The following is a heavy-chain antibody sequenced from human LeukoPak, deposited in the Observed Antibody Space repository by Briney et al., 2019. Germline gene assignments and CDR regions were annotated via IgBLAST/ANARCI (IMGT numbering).Heavy chain of an antibody. Sequence: SQTLSLTCTVSGGSISSGGYYWSWIRQHPGKGLEWIGYIYYSGSTYYNPSLKSRVTISVDTSKNQFSLKLSSVTAADTAVYYCARKRSVVLDYFDYWGQGTLVTVSS. V-gene: IGHV4-31*03. J-gene: IGHJ4*02. CDR3: ARKRSVVLDYFDY. CDR1: GGSISSGGYY. D-gene: IGHD4-23*01. CDR2: IYYSGST.